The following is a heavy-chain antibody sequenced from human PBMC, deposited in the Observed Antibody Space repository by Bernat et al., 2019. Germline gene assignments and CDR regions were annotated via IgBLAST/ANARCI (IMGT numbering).Heavy chain of an antibody. D-gene: IGHD3-10*01. J-gene: IGHJ6*03. V-gene: IGHV1-2*02. CDR2: IIPNSGGT. CDR3: ARSYYYGSGSYYYYYMDV. Sequence: QVQLVQSGAEVKKPGSSVKVSCKASGGTFSSYAISWVRQAPGQGLEWMGGIIPNSGGTNYAQKFQGRVTMTRDTSISTAYMELSRLRSDDTAVYYCARSYYYGSGSYYYYYMDVWGKGTTVTVSS. CDR1: GGTFSSYA.